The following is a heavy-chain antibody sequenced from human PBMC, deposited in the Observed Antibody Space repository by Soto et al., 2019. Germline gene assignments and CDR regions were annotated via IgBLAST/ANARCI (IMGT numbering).Heavy chain of an antibody. D-gene: IGHD5-12*01. CDR3: VRNWRYYRGDDYYGMDA. V-gene: IGHV2-5*02. Sequence: ITLKESGPTLVKPTQTLTLTCTFSGFSLNTGGVGVGWVRQPRGKAMEWLALIYWDDDERYRPSLRSRLNITKDTINIQVVITMTNMDPEDTATYYCVRNWRYYRGDDYYGMDAWGQGTTVTVSS. CDR1: GFSLNTGGVG. J-gene: IGHJ6*02. CDR2: IYWDDDE.